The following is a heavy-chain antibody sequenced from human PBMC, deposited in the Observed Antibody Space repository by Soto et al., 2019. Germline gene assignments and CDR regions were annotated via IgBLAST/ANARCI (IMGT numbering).Heavy chain of an antibody. CDR3: ATFWLYRPYYFYY. J-gene: IGHJ4*02. V-gene: IGHV3-33*01. CDR1: GFTFSSYG. Sequence: GGSLRLSCAASGFTFSSYGMHWVRQAPGKGLEWVAVIWYDGSNKYYADSVKGRFTISRDNSKNTLYLQMNSLRAEDTAVYYCATFWLYRPYYFYYWGQGTLVTVSS. CDR2: IWYDGSNK. D-gene: IGHD3-16*01.